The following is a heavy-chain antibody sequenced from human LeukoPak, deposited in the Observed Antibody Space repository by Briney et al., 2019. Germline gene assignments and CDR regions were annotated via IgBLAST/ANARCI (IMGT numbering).Heavy chain of an antibody. CDR3: ARTVVVVAAVDY. D-gene: IGHD2-15*01. CDR1: GCTFSDYY. CDR2: ISSSGSTI. J-gene: IGHJ4*02. V-gene: IGHV3-11*01. Sequence: GGSLRLSCAASGCTFSDYYMSWIRQAPGRGLEWVSYISSSGSTIYYADSVKGRFTISRDNAKNSLYLQMNSLRAEDTAVYYCARTVVVVAAVDYWGQGTLVTVSS.